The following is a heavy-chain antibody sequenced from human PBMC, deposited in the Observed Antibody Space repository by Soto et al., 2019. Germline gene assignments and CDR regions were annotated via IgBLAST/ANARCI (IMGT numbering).Heavy chain of an antibody. CDR3: ASDGDYGGVRGNYFDY. Sequence: TSETLSLTCAGYGGSFSGYYWSWIRPPPGKGLEWIGEINHSGSTNYNPSLKSRVTISVDTSKNQFSLKLSSVTAADTAVYYCASDGDYGGVRGNYFDYWGQGSLVTVSS. J-gene: IGHJ4*02. CDR2: INHSGST. V-gene: IGHV4-34*01. CDR1: GGSFSGYY. D-gene: IGHD4-17*01.